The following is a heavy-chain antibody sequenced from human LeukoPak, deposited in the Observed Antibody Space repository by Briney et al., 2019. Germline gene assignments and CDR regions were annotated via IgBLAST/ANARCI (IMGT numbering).Heavy chain of an antibody. CDR3: ARDGHGDYAFDY. Sequence: PGGSLRLSCAASGFTVSSNYMSWVRQAPGKGLEWVSVIYSGGSTYYADSVKGRFTISRDNSKNTLYLQMNNLRADDTAVYYCARDGHGDYAFDYWGQGTLVTVSS. D-gene: IGHD4-17*01. V-gene: IGHV3-53*01. CDR1: GFTVSSNY. J-gene: IGHJ4*02. CDR2: IYSGGST.